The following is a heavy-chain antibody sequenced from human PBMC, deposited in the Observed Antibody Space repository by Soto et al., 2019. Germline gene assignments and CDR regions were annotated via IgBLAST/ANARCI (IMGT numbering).Heavy chain of an antibody. V-gene: IGHV2-5*02. D-gene: IGHD3-10*01. CDR2: IYLDDDK. J-gene: IGHJ4*02. CDR1: GFSRSTSGVG. CDR3: ALWFGESFDY. Sequence: QITLKESGPTLVKPTQPLTLTCTFSGFSRSTSGVGVGWIRQPPGKALEWLALIYLDDDKRYTPALKSRLTITKDTSKNQVVFTMTNMDPVDTATYYCALWFGESFDYWGQGTLVTVSS.